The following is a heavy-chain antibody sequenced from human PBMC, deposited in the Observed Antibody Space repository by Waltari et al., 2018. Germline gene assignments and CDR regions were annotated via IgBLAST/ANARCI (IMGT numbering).Heavy chain of an antibody. CDR3: ARGNWGGWYFDL. D-gene: IGHD7-27*01. Sequence: LSQVQLQQWVGQINDSGSTIYNPSLNSRATISVDRFRKQFSLRLNSVTAADTAVYYCARGNWGGWYFDLWGRGTLVTVSS. CDR2: INDSGST. J-gene: IGHJ2*01. V-gene: IGHV4-34*01.